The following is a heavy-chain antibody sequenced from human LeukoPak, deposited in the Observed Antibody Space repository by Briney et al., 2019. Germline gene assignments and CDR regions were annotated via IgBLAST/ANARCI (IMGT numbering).Heavy chain of an antibody. V-gene: IGHV1-18*01. CDR3: ARDPIYSDNSGYWNDY. CDR2: ISAYNGNT. Sequence: ASVTVSCKASGYTFTSYGIGWVRQAPGQGLEWMGWISAYNGNTNYAQKLQGRVTMTTDTSTSTAYMELGSLRAEDTAMYYCARDPIYSDNSGYWNDYWGQGTLVTVSS. J-gene: IGHJ4*02. CDR1: GYTFTSYG. D-gene: IGHD3-22*01.